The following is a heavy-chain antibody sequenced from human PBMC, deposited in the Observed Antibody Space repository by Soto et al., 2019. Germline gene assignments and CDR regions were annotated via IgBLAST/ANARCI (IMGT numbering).Heavy chain of an antibody. V-gene: IGHV1-3*01. CDR3: ARGVLPRDY. J-gene: IGHJ4*02. Sequence: QVQLVQSGAEVKKPGASVTVSCKASGYTFSYYAIDWVRQAPGQSLEWMGWINAGTGDTTYSQKFQGRVTFTRDTSASTAYMELTSLTSEDTAIYYCARGVLPRDYWGQGTLVTVSS. CDR1: GYTFSYYA. CDR2: INAGTGDT. D-gene: IGHD3-10*01.